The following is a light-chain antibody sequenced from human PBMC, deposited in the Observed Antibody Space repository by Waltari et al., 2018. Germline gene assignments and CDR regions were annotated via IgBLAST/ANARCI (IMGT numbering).Light chain of an antibody. CDR3: QKYNRPWT. Sequence: DIQLAQSLSPLPASVEDRVPITCRASQHIHSWLAWYQQKPGKAPKALIYKASNLHSGVPSRFSGSGFGTEFTLTISSLQPDDFATYYCQKYNRPWTFGQGTRVDIK. J-gene: IGKJ1*01. V-gene: IGKV1-5*03. CDR1: QHIHSW. CDR2: KAS.